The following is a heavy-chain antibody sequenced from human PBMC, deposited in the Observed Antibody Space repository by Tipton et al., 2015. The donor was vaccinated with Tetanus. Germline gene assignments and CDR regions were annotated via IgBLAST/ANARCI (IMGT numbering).Heavy chain of an antibody. D-gene: IGHD3-10*01. CDR2: IIPVFGTS. CDR3: ARGKDYRGSGSYWYFDR. J-gene: IGHJ2*01. Sequence: QLVQSGAEVKKPGSSVKVSCKASGGTFRYHAISWVRQAPGQGLEWMGGIIPVFGTSNYAQNFQDRVTVTADNSTSTVYMELRSLRPADTAVYYCARGKDYRGSGSYWYFDRWGRGTLATVSS. V-gene: IGHV1-69*06. CDR1: GGTFRYHA.